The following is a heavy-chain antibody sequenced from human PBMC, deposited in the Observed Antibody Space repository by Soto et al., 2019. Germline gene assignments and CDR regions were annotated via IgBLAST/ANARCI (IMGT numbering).Heavy chain of an antibody. Sequence: QVHLVESGGGVVQPGSSLRLSCAASEFTFRIFAMHWLRQSPGKGLEWVAVISYDGSRKADSVKGRFTVSRDNSWNTLYAQMNSLRAEDTAIYYCARGDREDIEEVVGVRPGEYSMDVWGQGTTVTVSS. V-gene: IGHV3-30-3*01. CDR1: EFTFRIFA. CDR2: ISYDGSRK. J-gene: IGHJ6*01. CDR3: ARGDREDIEEVVGVRPGEYSMDV. D-gene: IGHD1-26*01.